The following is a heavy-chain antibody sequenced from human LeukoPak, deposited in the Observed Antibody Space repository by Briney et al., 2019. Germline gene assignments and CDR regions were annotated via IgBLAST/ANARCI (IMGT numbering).Heavy chain of an antibody. CDR1: GGPISSGGYS. D-gene: IGHD4-17*01. V-gene: IGHV4-30-2*01. Sequence: SQTLSLTCAVSGGPISSGGYSWSCIRQPPGKGLEWLGYIYHSGSTYYNPSLKSRVTMSVDRSKNQFSLKLSSVTAADTAVYYCARGGVYGDPPLYYYGMDVWGQGTTVTVSS. CDR2: IYHSGST. J-gene: IGHJ6*02. CDR3: ARGGVYGDPPLYYYGMDV.